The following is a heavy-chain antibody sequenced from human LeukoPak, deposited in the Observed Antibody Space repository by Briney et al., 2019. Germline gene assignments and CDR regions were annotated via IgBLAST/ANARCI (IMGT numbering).Heavy chain of an antibody. CDR3: ARSTATQYDFWSGYSYFDY. Sequence: GASVKVSCKASGYTFTSYGISWVRQAPGQGLEWMGWISAYNGNTNYAQKLQGRVTMTRDTSISTAYMELSRLRSDDTAVYYCARSTATQYDFWSGYSYFDYWGQGTLVTVSS. J-gene: IGHJ4*02. CDR1: GYTFTSYG. CDR2: ISAYNGNT. D-gene: IGHD3-3*01. V-gene: IGHV1-18*01.